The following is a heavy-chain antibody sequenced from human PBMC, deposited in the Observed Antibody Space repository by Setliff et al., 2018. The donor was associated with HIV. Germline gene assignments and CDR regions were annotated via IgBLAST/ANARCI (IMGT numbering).Heavy chain of an antibody. CDR2: ISAGTGNP. D-gene: IGHD1-26*01. CDR1: GYTFSSYS. J-gene: IGHJ4*02. Sequence: SVKVSCKASGYTFSSYSMNWVRQAPGQGLEWMGYISAGTGNPTYAQGFTGRFVFYWDTSVRTAYLQINSLEAEDTAVYYCARDRRVGSYDYWGQGALVTVSS. CDR3: ARDRRVGSYDY. V-gene: IGHV7-4-1*02.